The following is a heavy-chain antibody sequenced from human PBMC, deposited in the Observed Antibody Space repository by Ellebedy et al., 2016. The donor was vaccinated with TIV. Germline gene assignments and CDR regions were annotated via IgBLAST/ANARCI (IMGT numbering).Heavy chain of an antibody. CDR2: INHSGST. CDR1: GGSFSGYY. V-gene: IGHV4-34*01. CDR3: ARGLAGAYYYYYMDV. D-gene: IGHD3-10*01. J-gene: IGHJ6*03. Sequence: SETLSLTXAVYGGSFSGYYWSWIRQPPGKGLEWIGEINHSGSTNYNPSLKSRVTISVDTSKNQFSLKLSSVTAADTAVYYCARGLAGAYYYYYMDVWGKGTTVTVSS.